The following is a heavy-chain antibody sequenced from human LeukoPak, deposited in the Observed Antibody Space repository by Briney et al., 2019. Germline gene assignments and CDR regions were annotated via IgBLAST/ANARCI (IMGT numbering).Heavy chain of an antibody. CDR1: GFTFSSYS. J-gene: IGHJ3*01. CDR2: ISSSSSTI. Sequence: GGSLRLSCAASGFTFSSYSMNWVRQAPGKGLEWVSYISSSSSTIYYADSVKGRFTISRDNAKKSLYMQMNSLRAEDTAVYYCVRVGGAFDLWGQGTRVSVSS. CDR3: VRVGGAFDL. V-gene: IGHV3-48*01. D-gene: IGHD3-16*01.